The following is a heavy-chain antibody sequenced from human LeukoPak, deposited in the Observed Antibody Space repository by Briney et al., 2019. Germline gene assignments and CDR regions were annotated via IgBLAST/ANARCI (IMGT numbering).Heavy chain of an antibody. CDR1: GGTFSSYA. D-gene: IGHD4-17*01. CDR3: ARDGYGDYTDDY. Sequence: GASVKVSCKASGGTFSSYAISWVRQAPGQGLEWMGRIIPIFGTANYAQKFQGRVTITTDESTSTPYMELSSLRSEDTAVYYCARDGYGDYTDDYWGQGTLVTVSS. CDR2: IIPIFGTA. V-gene: IGHV1-69*05. J-gene: IGHJ4*02.